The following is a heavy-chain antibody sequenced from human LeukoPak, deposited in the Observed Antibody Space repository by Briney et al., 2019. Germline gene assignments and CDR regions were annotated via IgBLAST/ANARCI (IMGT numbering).Heavy chain of an antibody. CDR2: ISYDGSKK. J-gene: IGHJ4*02. D-gene: IGHD5-18*01. CDR1: GFPFSSYG. V-gene: IGHV3-30*03. CDR3: ARANGQLWTTPDY. Sequence: PGGSLRLSCAASGFPFSSYGMHWVRQPQGEGLEWVAVISYDGSKKSSAESVKGRFTISRDNSKNTLYLQMNSLRPEDTAVYFCARANGQLWTTPDYWGQGTLVTISS.